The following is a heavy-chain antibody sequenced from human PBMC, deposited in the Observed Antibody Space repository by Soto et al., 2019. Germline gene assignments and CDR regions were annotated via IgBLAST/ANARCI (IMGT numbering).Heavy chain of an antibody. D-gene: IGHD3-3*01. J-gene: IGHJ6*02. CDR1: GGTISSSSYY. Sequence: SSETLSLTCSVSGGTISSSSYYWGWIRQPPGKGLEWIGSIYYSGSTYYNPSLKSRVTISVDTSKNQFSLKLSSVTAADTAVYYCARHPLGGRFLEWFVPDYYYGMDVWGQGTTVTVSS. CDR3: ARHPLGGRFLEWFVPDYYYGMDV. V-gene: IGHV4-39*01. CDR2: IYYSGST.